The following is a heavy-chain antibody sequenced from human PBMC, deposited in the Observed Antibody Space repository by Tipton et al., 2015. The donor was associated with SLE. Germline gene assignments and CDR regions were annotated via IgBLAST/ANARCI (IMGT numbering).Heavy chain of an antibody. D-gene: IGHD2-21*01. CDR1: GGSISSGYYY. V-gene: IGHV4-30-4*01. CDR2: IYYSGST. J-gene: IGHJ3*02. Sequence: TLSLTCTVSGGSISSGYYYWSWIRQPPGKGLEWIGYIYYSGSTYYNPSLESRVTISGDTSKNQFSLKLSSVTAADTAVYYCARGPGVIAPTEAFDIWGQGTMVTVSS. CDR3: ARGPGVIAPTEAFDI.